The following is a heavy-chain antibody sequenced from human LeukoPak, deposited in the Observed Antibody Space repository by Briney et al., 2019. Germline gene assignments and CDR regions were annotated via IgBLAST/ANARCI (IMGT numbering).Heavy chain of an antibody. CDR3: ARHFCSGGSCYSLQYYFDY. CDR1: GSTFSDYY. CDR2: ISSSGSTI. J-gene: IGHJ4*02. D-gene: IGHD2-15*01. Sequence: GGSLRLSCAASGSTFSDYYMSWIRQAPGKGLEWVSYISSSGSTIYYADSVKGRFTISRDNAKNSLYLQMNSLRAEDTAVYYCARHFCSGGSCYSLQYYFDYWGQGTLVTVSS. V-gene: IGHV3-11*01.